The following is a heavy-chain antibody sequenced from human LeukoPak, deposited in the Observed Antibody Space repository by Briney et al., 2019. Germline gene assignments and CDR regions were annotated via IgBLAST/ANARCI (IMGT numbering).Heavy chain of an antibody. D-gene: IGHD5-18*01. Sequence: SETLSLTCSVSDDSMNNYYWAWIRQPPGKGLEWIGSIYHSGSTYYNPSLKSRVTISVDTSKNQFSLKLSSVTAADTAVYYCARMPGYSYYYMDVWGKGTTVTVSS. V-gene: IGHV4-38-2*02. J-gene: IGHJ6*03. CDR2: IYHSGST. CDR3: ARMPGYSYYYMDV. CDR1: DDSMNNYY.